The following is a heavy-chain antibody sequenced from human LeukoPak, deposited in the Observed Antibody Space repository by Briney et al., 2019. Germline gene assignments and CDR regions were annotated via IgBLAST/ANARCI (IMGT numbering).Heavy chain of an antibody. V-gene: IGHV3-48*03. CDR1: GSTFSSYE. D-gene: IGHD6-13*01. CDR2: ISSSGSTI. J-gene: IGHJ4*02. Sequence: PGGSLRLSCAASGSTFSSYEMNWVRQAPGKGLEWVSYISSSGSTIYYADSVKGRFTISRDNAKNSLYLQMNSLRAEDSAVYYCARDQAGRHSDYWGQGTLVTVSS. CDR3: ARDQAGRHSDY.